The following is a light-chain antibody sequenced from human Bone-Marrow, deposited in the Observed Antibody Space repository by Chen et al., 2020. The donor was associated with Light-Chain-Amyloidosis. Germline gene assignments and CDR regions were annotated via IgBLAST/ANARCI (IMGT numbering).Light chain of an antibody. CDR2: GTS. J-gene: IGKJ2*01. CDR3: QHYANAPYT. V-gene: IGKV3-20*01. CDR1: QSVSRNY. Sequence: IVLTQSPGTLSLSPGATATLSCRASQSVSRNYLAWYQQKPGQTPRLLIYGTSSRATGVPDRFSGSGSGTDFTLAIRRLEPEDFAVYYCQHYANAPYTFGQGTKVEIK.